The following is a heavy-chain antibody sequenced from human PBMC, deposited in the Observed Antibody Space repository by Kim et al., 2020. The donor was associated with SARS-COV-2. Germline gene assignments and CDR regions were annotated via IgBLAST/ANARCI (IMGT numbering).Heavy chain of an antibody. D-gene: IGHD3-10*01. Sequence: ASVKVSCKASGYTFTSYGISWVRQAPGQGLEWMGWISAYNGNTNYAQKLQGRVTMTTDTSTSTAYMELRSLRSDDTAVYYCARDVMVRGVIRSLGYWGQGTLVTVSS. V-gene: IGHV1-18*01. CDR3: ARDVMVRGVIRSLGY. CDR1: GYTFTSYG. CDR2: ISAYNGNT. J-gene: IGHJ4*02.